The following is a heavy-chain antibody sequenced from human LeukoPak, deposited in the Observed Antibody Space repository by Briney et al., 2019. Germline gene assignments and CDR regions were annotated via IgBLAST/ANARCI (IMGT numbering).Heavy chain of an antibody. D-gene: IGHD5-18*01. CDR3: ARTTEGGYTYDYFYYYMDV. CDR2: TYYSGST. V-gene: IGHV4-59*01. J-gene: IGHJ6*03. Sequence: SETLSLTCTVSGGSIRSYYWSWIRQPPGKGLEWIGYTYYSGSTNYNPSLKSRVTISVDSSKNQFSLKLSSVTAADTAVYYCARTTEGGYTYDYFYYYMDVWGKGTTVTISS. CDR1: GGSIRSYY.